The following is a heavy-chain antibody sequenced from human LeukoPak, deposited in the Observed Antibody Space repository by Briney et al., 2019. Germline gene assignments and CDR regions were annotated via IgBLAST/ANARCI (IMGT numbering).Heavy chain of an antibody. CDR1: GYTFTSYD. J-gene: IGHJ6*02. Sequence: ASVKVSCKASGYTFTSYDINWVRQATGQGLEWMGWMNPNSGNTGYAQKFQGRVTMTRNTSISTAYMELSSLRSEDTAVYYCARRYGSGSYLWNYYYYGMDVWGQGTTVTVSS. CDR3: ARRYGSGSYLWNYYYYGMDV. V-gene: IGHV1-8*01. CDR2: MNPNSGNT. D-gene: IGHD3-10*01.